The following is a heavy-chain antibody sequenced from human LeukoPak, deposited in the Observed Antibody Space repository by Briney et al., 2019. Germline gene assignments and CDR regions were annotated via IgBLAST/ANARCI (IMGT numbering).Heavy chain of an antibody. CDR3: ARDTHYDFWSGYYDYYGMDV. J-gene: IGHJ6*02. D-gene: IGHD3-3*01. V-gene: IGHV4-61*02. CDR2: IYTSGST. CDR1: GGSISSGGYY. Sequence: SETLSLTCTVSGGSISSGGYYWSWIRQPAGKGLEWIGRIYTSGSTNYNPSLKSRVTMSVDTSKNQFSLKLSPVTAADTAVYYCARDTHYDFWSGYYDYYGMDVWGQGTTVTVSS.